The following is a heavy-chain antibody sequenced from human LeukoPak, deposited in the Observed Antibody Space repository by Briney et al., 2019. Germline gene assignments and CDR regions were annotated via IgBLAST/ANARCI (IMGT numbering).Heavy chain of an antibody. CDR2: ISYNGNT. CDR3: ARVGLDIVVVVAASHYYYYMDV. D-gene: IGHD2-15*01. Sequence: SQTLSLTCAVSGGSISSGGYSWSWIRQPPGKGLEWIGYISYNGNTYYNPSLKSRVTISLDTSKNQFSLKLSSVTAADTAVYYCARVGLDIVVVVAASHYYYYMDVWGKGTTVTVSS. J-gene: IGHJ6*03. CDR1: GGSISSGGYS. V-gene: IGHV4-30-4*07.